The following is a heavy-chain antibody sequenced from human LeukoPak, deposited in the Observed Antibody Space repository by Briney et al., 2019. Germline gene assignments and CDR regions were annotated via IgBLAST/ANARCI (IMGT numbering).Heavy chain of an antibody. Sequence: GGSLRLSCVASGFTFSSYWLSWVRQAPGKGLEWVANIKQDGSDKYYVDSVKGRFTISRDNAKKSLYLQMDSLRVEDTSVYYCARGAYGGISMDVWGKGTTVTVSS. V-gene: IGHV3-7*01. J-gene: IGHJ6*04. CDR2: IKQDGSDK. CDR3: ARGAYGGISMDV. CDR1: GFTFSSYW. D-gene: IGHD4-23*01.